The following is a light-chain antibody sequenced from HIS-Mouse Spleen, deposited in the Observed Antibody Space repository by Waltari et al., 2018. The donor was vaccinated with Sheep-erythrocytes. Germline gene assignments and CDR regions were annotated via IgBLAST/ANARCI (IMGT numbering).Light chain of an antibody. V-gene: IGLV3-10*01. Sequence: SYELTQPPSVSVSPGQTARITCSGDAFPKKYGYWYQQKSGQAPVLVIYEDSKRPSGIPERFSGSTSGTMATLTISGAQVEDEADYYCYSTDSSGNHWVFGGGTKLTVL. CDR1: AFPKKY. CDR2: EDS. CDR3: YSTDSSGNHWV. J-gene: IGLJ3*02.